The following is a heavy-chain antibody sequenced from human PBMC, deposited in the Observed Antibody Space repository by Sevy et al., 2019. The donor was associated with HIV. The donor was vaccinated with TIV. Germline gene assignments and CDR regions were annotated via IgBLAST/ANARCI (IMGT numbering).Heavy chain of an antibody. Sequence: GGSLRLSCEASGFTLTNYAMLWVRHAPGKGMEWVSTITNTGDRTYYADSVKGRYTLPRDNSKKTLYLQVNSLRAEDTAVFYGAKVWNFLEWVWGQGTLVTVSS. CDR1: GFTLTNYA. V-gene: IGHV3-23*01. CDR2: ITNTGDRT. D-gene: IGHD3-3*01. J-gene: IGHJ4*02. CDR3: AKVWNFLEWV.